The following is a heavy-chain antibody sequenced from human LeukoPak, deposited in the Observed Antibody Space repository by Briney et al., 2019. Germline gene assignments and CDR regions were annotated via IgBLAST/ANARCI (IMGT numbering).Heavy chain of an antibody. CDR2: IYYSGFT. D-gene: IGHD6-6*01. CDR1: GGSINSGDYY. CDR3: ARDSSSSSSRYWFDP. J-gene: IGHJ5*02. Sequence: SSETLSLTCTVSGGSINSGDYYWSWIRQRPGKGLEWIGHIYYSGFTYYNPSLKSRVNLSVDTSKNQFSLRLNSVTAADTAVYYCARDSSSSSSRYWFDPWGQGTLVTVSS. V-gene: IGHV4-31*03.